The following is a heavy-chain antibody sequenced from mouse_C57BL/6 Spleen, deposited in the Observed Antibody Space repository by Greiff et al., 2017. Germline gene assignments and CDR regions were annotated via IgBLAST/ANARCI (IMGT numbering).Heavy chain of an antibody. V-gene: IGHV5-9-1*02. Sequence: EVKLEESGEGLVKPGGSLKLSCAASGFTFSSYAMSWVRQTPEKRLEWVAYISSGGDYIYYADTVKGRFTISRDNARNTLYLQMSSLKSEDTAMYYCTRDGLLRSRYYAMDYWGQGTSVTVSS. CDR1: GFTFSSYA. J-gene: IGHJ4*01. CDR2: ISSGGDYI. D-gene: IGHD1-1*01. CDR3: TRDGLLRSRYYAMDY.